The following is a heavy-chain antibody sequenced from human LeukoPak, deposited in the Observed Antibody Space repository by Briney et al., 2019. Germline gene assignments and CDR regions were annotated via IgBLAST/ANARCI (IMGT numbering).Heavy chain of an antibody. V-gene: IGHV3-33*01. D-gene: IGHD2-2*02. Sequence: GGSLRLSCAASGFTFSSYGMRWVRQAPGKGLEWVAVIWYDGSNKYYADSVKGRFTISRDNSKNTLYLQMNSLRAEDTAVYYCARDPRGYCSSTSCYKSYYYGMDVWGQGTTVTVSS. J-gene: IGHJ6*02. CDR3: ARDPRGYCSSTSCYKSYYYGMDV. CDR2: IWYDGSNK. CDR1: GFTFSSYG.